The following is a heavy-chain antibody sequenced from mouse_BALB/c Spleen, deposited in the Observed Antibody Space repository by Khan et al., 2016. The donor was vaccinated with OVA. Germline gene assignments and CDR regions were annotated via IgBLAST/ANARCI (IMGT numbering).Heavy chain of an antibody. J-gene: IGHJ2*01. CDR1: GYTFTTYW. V-gene: IGHV1-7*01. CDR2: INPTSGYT. Sequence: QIQLVQSGAERAKPGASVKMSCRASGYTFTTYWMHWVKQRPGQGLEWIGYINPTSGYTDYNEKFKDRATLSADKSSSTAYMQLSSLTSEDSTVYYCTRDRIDYGGQGTTLTVSS. CDR3: TRDRIDY.